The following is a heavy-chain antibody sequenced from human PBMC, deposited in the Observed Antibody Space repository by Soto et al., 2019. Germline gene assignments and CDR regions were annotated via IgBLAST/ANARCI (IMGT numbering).Heavy chain of an antibody. V-gene: IGHV4-39*02. J-gene: IGHJ4*02. Sequence: ETLSLTCIVSGESISSSSYYWGWIRQPPGKGLEWIGSIYYSGRTYYNPSFKSRVTISIDTSKNQFSLKLSSVTATDTAVYYGARERTTVVTQAYFDHWGQGALVTVSS. CDR3: ARERTTVVTQAYFDH. CDR1: GESISSSSYY. CDR2: IYYSGRT. D-gene: IGHD2-21*02.